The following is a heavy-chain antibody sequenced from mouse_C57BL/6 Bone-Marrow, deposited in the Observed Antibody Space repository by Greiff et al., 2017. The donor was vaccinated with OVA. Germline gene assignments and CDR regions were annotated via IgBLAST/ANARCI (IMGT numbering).Heavy chain of an antibody. CDR3: ARKITTVEGFAY. Sequence: EVMLVESGGGLVQPGGSLKLSCAASGFTFSDYYMYWVRQTPEKRLEWVAYISNGGGSTYYPDTVKGRFTISRDNAKNTLYLQMSRLKSEDTAMYYCARKITTVEGFAYWGQGTLVTVSA. D-gene: IGHD1-1*01. V-gene: IGHV5-12*01. CDR2: ISNGGGST. CDR1: GFTFSDYY. J-gene: IGHJ3*01.